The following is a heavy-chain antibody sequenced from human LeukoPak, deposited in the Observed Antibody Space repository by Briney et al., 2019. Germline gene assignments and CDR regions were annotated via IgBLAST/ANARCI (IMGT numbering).Heavy chain of an antibody. Sequence: SQTLSLTCTVSGRSISSCGYYWRWIRQHPGKGLEWIGYIYYSGSTYYNPALNSRVTISVDTSKNQFSLKLSSVTAADTAVYYCAVEMEAIDYWGQGTLVTVSS. CDR3: AVEMEAIDY. V-gene: IGHV4-31*03. J-gene: IGHJ4*02. CDR2: IYYSGST. CDR1: GRSISSCGYY. D-gene: IGHD2-8*01.